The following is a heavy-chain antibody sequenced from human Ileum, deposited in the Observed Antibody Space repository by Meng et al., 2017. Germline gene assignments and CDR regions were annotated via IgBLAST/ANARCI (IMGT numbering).Heavy chain of an antibody. CDR2: IWYDGSNK. J-gene: IGHJ5*01. D-gene: IGHD1-14*01. CDR3: VKVGLPRGTNNWFDS. V-gene: IGHV3-30*02. CDR1: GFTFSSYG. Sequence: RRLRLGGGVVPPGGSLVLSGAASGFTFSSYGMPWVRQAQGKGLEWVAVIWYDGSNKYYADSVKGRFTISRDNSKNTLYLQMNSLGAEDTAVYYCVKVGLPRGTNNWFDSWGQGTLVTVSS.